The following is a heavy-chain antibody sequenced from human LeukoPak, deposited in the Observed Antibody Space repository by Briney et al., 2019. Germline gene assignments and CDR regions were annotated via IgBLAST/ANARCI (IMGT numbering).Heavy chain of an antibody. CDR2: IIPIFGTA. V-gene: IGHV1-69*05. Sequence: ASVKVSCKASGGTFSSYAISWVRQAPGQGLEWMGGIIPIFGTANYAQKFQGRVTITTDESTSTAYMELSSLRSEDTAVYYCTRVNWNYVWFDPWGKEPLVTVSS. J-gene: IGHJ5*02. CDR3: TRVNWNYVWFDP. D-gene: IGHD1-7*01. CDR1: GGTFSSYA.